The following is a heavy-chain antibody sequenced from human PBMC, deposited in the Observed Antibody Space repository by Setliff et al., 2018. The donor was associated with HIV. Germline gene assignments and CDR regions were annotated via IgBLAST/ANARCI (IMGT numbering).Heavy chain of an antibody. J-gene: IGHJ4*02. D-gene: IGHD1-1*01. Sequence: ASVKVSCKASEYTFTDYFIHWVRQAPGQGLEWMGWISPYNGDTKTTRNFRGRVTMTRDTSINTAYMELSGVRSDDTAIYFCARQLSNSLDYWGQGTLVTVSS. CDR1: EYTFTDYF. CDR3: ARQLSNSLDY. V-gene: IGHV1-2*02. CDR2: ISPYNGDT.